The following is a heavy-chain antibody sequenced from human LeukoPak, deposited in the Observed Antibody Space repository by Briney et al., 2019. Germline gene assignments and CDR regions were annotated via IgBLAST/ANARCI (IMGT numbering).Heavy chain of an antibody. CDR1: GGSISSYY. CDR3: ARDSSGYGGSWYFDL. Sequence: KPSETLSLTCTVSGGSISSYYWSWIRQPPGKGLEWIGYVYYSGTTDYNPSLKSRVTISVDTSKNQFSLKLSSVTAADTAVYYCARDSSGYGGSWYFDLWGRGTLVTVSS. CDR2: VYYSGTT. J-gene: IGHJ2*01. D-gene: IGHD4-23*01. V-gene: IGHV4-59*01.